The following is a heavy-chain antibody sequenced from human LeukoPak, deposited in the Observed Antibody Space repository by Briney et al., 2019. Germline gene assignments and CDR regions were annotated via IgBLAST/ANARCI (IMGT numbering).Heavy chain of an antibody. V-gene: IGHV3-48*03. CDR3: ARAEIVVVVAATGGYFQH. CDR2: ISSSGSTI. Sequence: GGSLRLSCAASGFAFSSYEMNWVRQAPGKGLEWVSYISSSGSTIYYADSVKGRFTISRDNAKNSLYLQMNSLRAEDTAVYYCARAEIVVVVAATGGYFQHWGQGTLVTVSS. CDR1: GFAFSSYE. D-gene: IGHD2-15*01. J-gene: IGHJ1*01.